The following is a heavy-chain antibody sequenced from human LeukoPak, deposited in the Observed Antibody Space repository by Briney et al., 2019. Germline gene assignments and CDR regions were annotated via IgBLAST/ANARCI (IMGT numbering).Heavy chain of an antibody. J-gene: IGHJ6*02. CDR1: GFTFSSYA. D-gene: IGHD3-3*01. V-gene: IGHV3-23*01. CDR3: ARPYYDFWSGYQEHYGMDV. Sequence: GGSLRLSCAASGFTFSSYAMSWVRQAPGKGLEWVSAISGSGGSTYYADSVKGRFTISRDNSKNTLYLQMNSLRAEDTAVYYCARPYYDFWSGYQEHYGMDVWGQGTTVTVSS. CDR2: ISGSGGST.